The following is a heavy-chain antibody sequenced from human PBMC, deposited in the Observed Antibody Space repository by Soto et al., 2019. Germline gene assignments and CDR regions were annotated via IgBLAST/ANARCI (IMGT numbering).Heavy chain of an antibody. Sequence: PGGSLRLSCAASGFTFSSYAMSWVRQAPGKGLEWVSAISGSGGSTYYTDSVKGRFTISRDNSKNTLYLQLNSLRAEDTAVYYCAKDDSGGNYYDSSGYYYGSRGDFDYWGQGTLVTVSS. CDR1: GFTFSSYA. D-gene: IGHD3-22*01. J-gene: IGHJ4*02. CDR3: AKDDSGGNYYDSSGYYYGSRGDFDY. CDR2: ISGSGGST. V-gene: IGHV3-23*01.